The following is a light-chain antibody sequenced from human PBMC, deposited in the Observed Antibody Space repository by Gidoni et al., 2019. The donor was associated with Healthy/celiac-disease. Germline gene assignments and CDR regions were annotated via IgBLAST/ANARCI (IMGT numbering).Light chain of an antibody. CDR3: QQYDNLPLGFT. CDR1: QDISNY. Sequence: SVGDRVTITCQASQDISNYLNWYQQKPGKAPKLLIYDASNLETGVPSRFSGSGSGTDFTFTISSLQPEDIATYYCQQYDNLPLGFTFGPGTKVDIK. V-gene: IGKV1-33*01. J-gene: IGKJ3*01. CDR2: DAS.